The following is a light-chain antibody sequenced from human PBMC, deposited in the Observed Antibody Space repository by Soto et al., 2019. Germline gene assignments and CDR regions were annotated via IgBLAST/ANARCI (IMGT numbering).Light chain of an antibody. CDR3: QTWGTGTHAV. CDR2: LNSDGSH. CDR1: SGHSSYA. Sequence: QSVLTQSPSASASLGASVKLTCTLSSGHSSYAIAWHQQQPEKGPRYLMKLNSDGSHSKGDGIPDRFSGSSSGAERYLTISSLQSEDEADYYCQTWGTGTHAVFGGGTQRPSS. J-gene: IGLJ7*01. V-gene: IGLV4-69*01.